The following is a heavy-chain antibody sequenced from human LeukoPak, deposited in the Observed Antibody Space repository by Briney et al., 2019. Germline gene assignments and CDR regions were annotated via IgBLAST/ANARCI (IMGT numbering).Heavy chain of an antibody. CDR1: GDCFSNNSAI. Sequence: SQTLSLTCALSGDCFSNNSAIWIWIRQSPSRGLQWLVRTYYRSKLYNDYAVSVKNRITLNVDTSKNQFSLQLNSVTPEDTAVYYCARSSNLHYFDYWGQGTQVTVSS. J-gene: IGHJ4*02. V-gene: IGHV6-1*01. CDR2: TYYRSKLYN. CDR3: ARSSNLHYFDY.